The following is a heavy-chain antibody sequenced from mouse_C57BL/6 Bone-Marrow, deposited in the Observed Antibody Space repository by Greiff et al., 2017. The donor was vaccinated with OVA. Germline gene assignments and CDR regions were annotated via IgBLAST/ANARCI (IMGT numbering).Heavy chain of an antibody. V-gene: IGHV5-17*01. CDR3: AKPRVGY. CDR2: ISSGRSTI. CDR1: GFTFSDYG. Sequence: EVKLQEPGGGLVKPGGSLKLSCAASGFTFSDYGMHWVSQAPETGLEWVAYISSGRSTIYYADKVKGRFPNSTNNAKNTLFLQMTGVWSEDSAICYCAKPRVGYWGQGTLVTVSA. J-gene: IGHJ3*01.